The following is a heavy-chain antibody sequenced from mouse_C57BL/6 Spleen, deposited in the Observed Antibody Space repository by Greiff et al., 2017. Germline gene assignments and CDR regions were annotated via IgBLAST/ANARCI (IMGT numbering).Heavy chain of an antibody. V-gene: IGHV1-80*01. Sequence: QVQLQQSGAELVKPGASVKISCKASGYAFSSYWMNWVKQRPGKGLEWIGQIYPGDGDTNYNGKFKGKATLTADKSSSTAYMQLSSLTSEDSAVYFCARADENDAMDYWGQGTSVTVSS. CDR1: GYAFSSYW. CDR2: IYPGDGDT. J-gene: IGHJ4*01. CDR3: ARADENDAMDY.